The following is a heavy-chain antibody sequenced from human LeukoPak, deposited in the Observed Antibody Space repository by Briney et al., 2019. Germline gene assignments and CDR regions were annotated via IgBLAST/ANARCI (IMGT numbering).Heavy chain of an antibody. D-gene: IGHD3-9*01. CDR1: GFTFSSYW. J-gene: IGHJ6*02. CDR2: IKQDGSEK. V-gene: IGHV3-7*01. CDR3: TRDLLDYDLSTGLHHYYMDV. Sequence: GGSLRLSCAASGFTFSSYWMSWVRQAPGKGLEWVANIKQDGSEKYYVDSVKARFTISRDNAKNSLYLQMISLRAEDTAVYYCTRDLLDYDLSTGLHHYYMDVWGQGTTVTVSS.